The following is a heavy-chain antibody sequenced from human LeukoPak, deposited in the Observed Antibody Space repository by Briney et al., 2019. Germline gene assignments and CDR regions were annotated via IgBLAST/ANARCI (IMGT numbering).Heavy chain of an antibody. D-gene: IGHD1-26*01. J-gene: IGHJ4*02. Sequence: GGSLRLSRAASGFTFSSDAMSWVRQAPGKGLEWVSTISGGGGTTYYSDSVKGRFTISRDNSKNTLFLQMNSLRAEDTAVYYCAKEELLIQYFDYWGQGTLVTVSS. CDR1: GFTFSSDA. CDR3: AKEELLIQYFDY. V-gene: IGHV3-23*01. CDR2: ISGGGGTT.